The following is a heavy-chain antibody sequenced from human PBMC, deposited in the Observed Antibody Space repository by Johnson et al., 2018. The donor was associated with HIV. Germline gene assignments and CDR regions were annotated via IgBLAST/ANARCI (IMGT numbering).Heavy chain of an antibody. V-gene: IGHV3-30*04. J-gene: IGHJ3*02. CDR1: GFMFSGYG. CDR2: ISYDGSDK. CDR3: ARDSSGWYNVFDI. D-gene: IGHD6-19*01. Sequence: QVQLVESGGGVVQPGRSLRLSCAASGFMFSGYGLHWVRQAPGKGLEWVAVISYDGSDKYYADSVKGRFTISRDNSKNTLYLQMNSLRAEDTAVYYCARDSSGWYNVFDIWGQGTKVTVSS.